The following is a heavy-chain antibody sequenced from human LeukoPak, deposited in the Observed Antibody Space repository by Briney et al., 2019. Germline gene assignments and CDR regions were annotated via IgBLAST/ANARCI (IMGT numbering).Heavy chain of an antibody. CDR1: GFTFSSYA. V-gene: IGHV3-23*01. Sequence: PGGSLRLSCVASGFTFSSYAMTWVRQAPGKGLEWVSGISGSGGSTYYADSVKGRFTFSRDNSKNPLHLQMNSLSAEDTAVYYCAKGTTVKNSGRYYFDYWGQGTLVTVPS. J-gene: IGHJ4*02. CDR2: ISGSGGST. D-gene: IGHD4-17*01. CDR3: AKGTTVKNSGRYYFDY.